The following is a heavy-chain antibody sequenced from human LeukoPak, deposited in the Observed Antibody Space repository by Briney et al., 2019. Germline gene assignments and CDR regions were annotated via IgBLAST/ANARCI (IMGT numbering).Heavy chain of an antibody. CDR3: VRDNYGVDY. CDR2: INSDGSST. V-gene: IGHV3-74*03. D-gene: IGHD3-10*01. Sequence: GGSMRLSCAASGFTLSRYWMQWVRQAPGQGLMWLSHINSDGSSTTYADSVRGRFTTSRDNAKNTLYLQMNSLRAEDTAVYYCVRDNYGVDYWGQGTLVTVSS. J-gene: IGHJ4*02. CDR1: GFTLSRYW.